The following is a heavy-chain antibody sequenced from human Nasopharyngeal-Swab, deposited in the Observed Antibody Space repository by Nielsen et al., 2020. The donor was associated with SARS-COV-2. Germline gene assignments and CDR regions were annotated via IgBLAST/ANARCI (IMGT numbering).Heavy chain of an antibody. J-gene: IGHJ4*02. D-gene: IGHD1-26*01. CDR2: ISSSSSYI. V-gene: IGHV3-21*01. Sequence: GESLKISCAASGFTFSSYSMNWVRQAPGKGLEWVSSISSSSSYIYYADSVKGRFTISRDNAKNSLYLQMNSLRAEDTAVYYCARYKWALPDYFDYWGQGSLVTVSS. CDR3: ARYKWALPDYFDY. CDR1: GFTFSSYS.